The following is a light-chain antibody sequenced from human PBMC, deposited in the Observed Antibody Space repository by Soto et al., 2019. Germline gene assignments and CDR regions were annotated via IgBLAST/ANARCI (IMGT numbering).Light chain of an antibody. CDR1: NSNIGDKA. CDR3: ASWDDSLTLV. CDR2: SDD. V-gene: IGLV1-44*01. J-gene: IGLJ2*01. Sequence: QSVLTQPPSASGTPGQRVTISCSGSNSNIGDKAVTWYQQIPGTAPKVVIHSDDQRPSGVPDRFSGSKSGNSASLAISAVQSEDEADYCCASWDDSLTLVFGGGTKVTVL.